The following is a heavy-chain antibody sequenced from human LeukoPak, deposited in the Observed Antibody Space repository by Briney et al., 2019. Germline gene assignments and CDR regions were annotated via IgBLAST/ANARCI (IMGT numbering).Heavy chain of an antibody. CDR2: ISISGGDT. CDR3: AKEEVPNDY. CDR1: GFTFSNSA. V-gene: IGHV3-23*01. J-gene: IGHJ4*02. Sequence: PGRSLRLSCAVSGFTFSNSAMSWVRQAPGKWMEWVSGISISGGDTYYADSVTGRFTISRANSKNTLYLQIDILREEDTAVYYCAKEEVPNDYWGQGTLVTVSS. D-gene: IGHD1-1*01.